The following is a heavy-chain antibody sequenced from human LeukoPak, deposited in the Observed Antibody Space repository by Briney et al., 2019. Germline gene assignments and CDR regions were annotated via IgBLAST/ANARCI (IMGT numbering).Heavy chain of an antibody. CDR2: INSDGSST. V-gene: IGHV3-74*01. Sequence: GGALRLSCAASGFTFSSYWMHWVRPAPGKGLVWVSRINSDGSSTSYADSVKGRFTISRDNAKNTLYLQMNSLRAEDTAVYYCARYGRNYDFWSGYRYYYYMDVWGKGTTVTVSS. CDR3: ARYGRNYDFWSGYRYYYYMDV. D-gene: IGHD3-3*01. J-gene: IGHJ6*03. CDR1: GFTFSSYW.